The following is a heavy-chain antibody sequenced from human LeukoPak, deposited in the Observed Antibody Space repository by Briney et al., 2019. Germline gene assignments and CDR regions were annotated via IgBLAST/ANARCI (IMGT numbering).Heavy chain of an antibody. D-gene: IGHD3-10*01. CDR1: GYTFTSYG. CDR2: ISAYNGNT. Sequence: ASVKVSCKASGYTFTSYGISWVRQAPGQGLEWMGWISAYNGNTNYAQKLQGRVTMTTDTSTSTAYMELRSLRSDDTAVYYCARVRVTMVRGVIRYYGMDVWGQGTTVTVSS. V-gene: IGHV1-18*01. J-gene: IGHJ6*02. CDR3: ARVRVTMVRGVIRYYGMDV.